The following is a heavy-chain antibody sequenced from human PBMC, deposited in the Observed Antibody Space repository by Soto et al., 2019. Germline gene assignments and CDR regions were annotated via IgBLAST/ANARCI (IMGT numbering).Heavy chain of an antibody. CDR3: ARTGDCSGGSCYPEPSYYYYYMDG. V-gene: IGHV5-51*01. CDR2: IYPGDSDT. D-gene: IGHD2-15*01. J-gene: IGHJ6*03. CDR1: GYSFTSYW. Sequence: PGESLKISCKGSGYSFTSYWIGWVRQMPGKGLEWMGTIYPGDSDTRYSPSFQGQVTISADKSISTAYLQWSSLKASDTAMYYCARTGDCSGGSCYPEPSYYYYYMDGWGKGTTVTVSS.